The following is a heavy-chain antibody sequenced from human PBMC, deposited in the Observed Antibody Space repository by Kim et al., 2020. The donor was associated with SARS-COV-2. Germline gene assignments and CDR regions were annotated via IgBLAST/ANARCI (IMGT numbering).Heavy chain of an antibody. D-gene: IGHD6-19*01. Sequence: ADSVKGRFTISRRNSKNTLYLQLNSLRAEDTAVYYCAREYSSDWFNWFDPWGEGTLVTVSS. J-gene: IGHJ5*02. CDR3: AREYSSDWFNWFDP. V-gene: IGHV3-53*04.